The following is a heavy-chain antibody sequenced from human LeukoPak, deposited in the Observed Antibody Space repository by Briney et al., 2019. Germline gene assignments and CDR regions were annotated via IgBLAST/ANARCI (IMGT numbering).Heavy chain of an antibody. CDR1: GFTVSSNY. CDR3: ARKVYGDHWYFVL. D-gene: IGHD4-17*01. J-gene: IGHJ2*01. CDR2: IYSGGST. Sequence: PGGSLRPSRAASGFTVSSNYMSWVRQAPGKGLEWVSVIYSGGSTYYADSVKGRFTISRDNSKNTLYLQMNSLRAEDTAVYYCARKVYGDHWYFVLWGRVTGVTVSS. V-gene: IGHV3-53*01.